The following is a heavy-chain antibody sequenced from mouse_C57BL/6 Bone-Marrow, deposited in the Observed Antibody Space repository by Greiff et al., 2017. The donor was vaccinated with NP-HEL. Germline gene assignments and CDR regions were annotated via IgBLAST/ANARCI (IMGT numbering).Heavy chain of an antibody. J-gene: IGHJ3*01. CDR3: AREEVPRYGSFAY. D-gene: IGHD1-1*01. CDR1: GYTFTSYG. CDR2: IYPRSGNT. V-gene: IGHV1-81*01. Sequence: VKLMESGAELARPGASVKLSCKASGYTFTSYGISWVKQRTGQGLEWIGEIYPRSGNTYYNEKFKGKATLTADKSSSTAYMELRSLTSEDSAVYFCAREEVPRYGSFAYWGQGTLVTVSA.